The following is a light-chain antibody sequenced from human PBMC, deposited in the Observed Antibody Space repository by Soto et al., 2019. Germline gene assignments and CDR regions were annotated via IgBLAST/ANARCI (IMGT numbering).Light chain of an antibody. V-gene: IGKV4-1*01. Sequence: DFAMTQSPDSLAVSLGERATINCKSSQSVLFGSNNYLAWYQQKSGQPPKLLINWASTRESGVPDRFSGSGSGTDFTLTISSLQAEDVAVYYCQRYYGTPLTFGGGTKVEIK. CDR1: QSVLFGSNNY. J-gene: IGKJ4*01. CDR2: WAS. CDR3: QRYYGTPLT.